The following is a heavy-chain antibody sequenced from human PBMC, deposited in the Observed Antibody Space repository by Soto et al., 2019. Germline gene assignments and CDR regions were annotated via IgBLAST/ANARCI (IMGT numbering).Heavy chain of an antibody. CDR1: GFTFSSYG. D-gene: IGHD2-15*01. V-gene: IGHV3-33*01. CDR2: IWYDGSKK. Sequence: QVQLVESGGGVVQRGWSLRLSCAASGFTFSSYGMHWVRQAPGKGLEWVAVIWYDGSKKYYADPVKGRFTNSRDNSKTTLHMQMNSLRAEDTAVYSCASDQCRGGSCYCVFLYWGQGTLVTVSS. J-gene: IGHJ4*02. CDR3: ASDQCRGGSCYCVFLY.